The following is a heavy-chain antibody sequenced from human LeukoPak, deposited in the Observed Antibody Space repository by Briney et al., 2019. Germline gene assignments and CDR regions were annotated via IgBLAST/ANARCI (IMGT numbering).Heavy chain of an antibody. CDR2: IYYSGST. D-gene: IGHD3-3*01. CDR1: GGSISSYY. Sequence: PSETLSLTCTVSGGSISSYYWSWIRQPPGKGLEWIGYIYYSGSTNHNPSLKSRVTISVDTSKNQFSLKLSSVTAADTAVYYCARLELRFLEWLLDYWGQGTLVTVSS. V-gene: IGHV4-59*01. J-gene: IGHJ4*02. CDR3: ARLELRFLEWLLDY.